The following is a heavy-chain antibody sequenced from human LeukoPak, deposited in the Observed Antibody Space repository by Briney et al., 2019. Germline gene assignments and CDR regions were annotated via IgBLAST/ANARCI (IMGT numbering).Heavy chain of an antibody. Sequence: AGSLRLACAASGSTLSSYSMDWVRQAPGKGLEWVSSISSSSSYIYYADSVKGRFTISRDTATNSLYLQMNSLRADDTAVYYCEVGYCSGGCCYYFDCRGQRTLVTVSS. J-gene: IGHJ4*02. CDR3: EVGYCSGGCCYYFDC. V-gene: IGHV3-21*01. CDR2: ISSSSSYI. CDR1: GSTLSSYS. D-gene: IGHD2-15*01.